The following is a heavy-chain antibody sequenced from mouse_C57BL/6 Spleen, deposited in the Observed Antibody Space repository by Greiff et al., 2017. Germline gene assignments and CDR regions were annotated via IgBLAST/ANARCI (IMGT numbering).Heavy chain of an antibody. V-gene: IGHV1-69*01. J-gene: IGHJ1*03. D-gene: IGHD1-1*01. CDR2: IDPSDSYT. CDR1: GYTFTSYW. Sequence: QVQLQQPGAELVIPGASVKLSCKASGYTFTSYWMHWVKQRPGQGLEWIGEIDPSDSYTNYNQKFKGKSTLTVDKSSSTAYMQLSSLTSEDSAVYYCARNYYGSRDFDVWGTGTTVTVSS. CDR3: ARNYYGSRDFDV.